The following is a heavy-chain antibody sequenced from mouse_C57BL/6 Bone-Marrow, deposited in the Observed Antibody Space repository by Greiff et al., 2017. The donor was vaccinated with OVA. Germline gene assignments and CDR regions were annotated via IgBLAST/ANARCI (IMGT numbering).Heavy chain of an antibody. CDR3: VRRGWYFDV. Sequence: EVKVVESGGGLVQPKGSLKLSCAASGFSFNTYAMNWVRQAPGKGLEWVARIRSKSNNYATYYADSVKDRFTISRDDSESMLYLQMNNLKTEDTAMYYCVRRGWYFDVWGTGTTVTVSS. CDR2: IRSKSNNYAT. V-gene: IGHV10-1*01. CDR1: GFSFNTYA. J-gene: IGHJ1*03.